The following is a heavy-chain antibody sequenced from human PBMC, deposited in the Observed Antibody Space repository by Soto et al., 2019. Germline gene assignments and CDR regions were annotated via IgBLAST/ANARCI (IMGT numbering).Heavy chain of an antibody. Sequence: QLQLQESGPGLVKPSETLSLTCTVSGGSISSTGYYWGWIRQPPGKGLEWIGSIYYSGSTSYNPSLLSRVTMAVDTSKNQLSRKVSSVTAADTAVYYWARLHCISPNCVPLDPWGQGTLVTVSS. V-gene: IGHV4-39*01. CDR1: GGSISSTGYY. CDR2: IYYSGST. D-gene: IGHD2-2*01. CDR3: ARLHCISPNCVPLDP. J-gene: IGHJ5*02.